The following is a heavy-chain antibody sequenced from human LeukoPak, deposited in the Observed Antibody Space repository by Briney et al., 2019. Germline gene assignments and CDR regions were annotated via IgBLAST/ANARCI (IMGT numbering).Heavy chain of an antibody. J-gene: IGHJ4*02. V-gene: IGHV3-7*03. CDR1: GFTFTTYW. D-gene: IGHD2-2*01. CDR3: AKVLGFCISSSCRLFDS. Sequence: GGSLRLSCAASGFTFTTYWMSWVRQAPGKGLEWVANIKQDGTEKYYVDSVKGRFTIPRDNSKNTLFLQMNSLRAEDTAVYYCAKVLGFCISSSCRLFDSWGQGTLVTVSS. CDR2: IKQDGTEK.